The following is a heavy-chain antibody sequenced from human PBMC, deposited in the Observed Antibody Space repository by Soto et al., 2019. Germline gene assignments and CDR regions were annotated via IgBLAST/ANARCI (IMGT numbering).Heavy chain of an antibody. V-gene: IGHV3-9*01. CDR2: ISWNSGSI. CDR3: AKDIRLRVVVVAAFGGMDV. Sequence: EVQLVESGGGLVQPGRSLRLSCAASGFTFDDYAMHWVRQAPGKGLEWVSGISWNSGSIGYADSVKGRFTISRDNAKNSLYLQMNSLRAEDTALYYCAKDIRLRVVVVAAFGGMDVWGQGTTVTVSS. D-gene: IGHD2-15*01. CDR1: GFTFDDYA. J-gene: IGHJ6*02.